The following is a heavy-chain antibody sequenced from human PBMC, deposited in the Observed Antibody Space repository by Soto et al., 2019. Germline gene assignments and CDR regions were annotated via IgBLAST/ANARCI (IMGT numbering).Heavy chain of an antibody. CDR1: EYTFTSYD. CDR2: MNPNSGNT. CDR3: ARGINYYDSGDDAFDI. Sequence: QVQLVQSGAEVKKPGASVKVSCKASEYTFTSYDINWVRQATGQGLGWMGWMNPNSGNTGYAQKFQGRVTMTRNTSISTAYMELSSLRSEDTAVYYCARGINYYDSGDDAFDIWGQGTMVTVSS. V-gene: IGHV1-8*01. D-gene: IGHD3-10*01. J-gene: IGHJ3*02.